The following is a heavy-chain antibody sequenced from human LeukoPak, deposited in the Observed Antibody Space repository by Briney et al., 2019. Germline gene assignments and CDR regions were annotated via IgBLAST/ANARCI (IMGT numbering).Heavy chain of an antibody. CDR3: ARNLAGDPADF. CDR1: GYTFTGYY. Sequence: ASVKVSCKASGYTFTGYYMHWVRQAPGQGLEWMGWITPNGGDTIYAQKFQGRVTMTRDTSISTAYMELSSLRSDDTAVYYFARNLAGDPADFWGQGTLVTVSS. D-gene: IGHD4-17*01. J-gene: IGHJ4*02. V-gene: IGHV1-2*02. CDR2: ITPNGGDT.